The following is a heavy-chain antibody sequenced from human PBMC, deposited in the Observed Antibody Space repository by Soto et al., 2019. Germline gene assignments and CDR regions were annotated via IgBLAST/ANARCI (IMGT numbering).Heavy chain of an antibody. J-gene: IGHJ4*02. D-gene: IGHD1-1*01. V-gene: IGHV4-59*01. CDR1: CGSISSYY. CDR2: IYYSGST. CDR3: ARAKYGTALR. Sequence: SETLSLTCTVSCGSISSYYWSWIRQPPGKGLEWIGYIYYSGSTNYNPSLKSRVTISVDTSKNQFSLKLSSVTAADTAVYYCARAKYGTALRWGQGTLVTVSS.